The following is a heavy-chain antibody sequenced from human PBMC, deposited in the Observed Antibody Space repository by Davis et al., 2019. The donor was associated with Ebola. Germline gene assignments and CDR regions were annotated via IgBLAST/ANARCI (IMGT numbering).Heavy chain of an antibody. V-gene: IGHV3-48*01. Sequence: PGGSLRLSCSASGFAFRNNAMNWVRQAPGKGLEWVSYISISSSSIYYADSVKGRFTISRDNAKNSLYLQMNTLRGEDTAVYYCARDPSSRAAKYYFDYWGQGTLVTVSS. CDR3: ARDPSSRAAKYYFDY. CDR1: GFAFRNNA. D-gene: IGHD6-25*01. CDR2: ISISSSSI. J-gene: IGHJ4*02.